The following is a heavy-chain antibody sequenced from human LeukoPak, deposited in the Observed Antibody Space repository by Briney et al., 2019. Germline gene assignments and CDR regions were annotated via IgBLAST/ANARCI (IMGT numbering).Heavy chain of an antibody. D-gene: IGHD1-26*01. J-gene: IGHJ4*02. V-gene: IGHV5-51*01. CDR2: IYPGDSDT. CDR3: ARLLDEWELLDY. Sequence: GESLKISCKAAGYSFTSYWVAWVRQMPGKGLEWMGIIYPGDSDTRYSPSFQGQVTISADKSISTAYLQWSSLKASDTAMYYCARLLDEWELLDYWGQGTLVTVSS. CDR1: GYSFTSYW.